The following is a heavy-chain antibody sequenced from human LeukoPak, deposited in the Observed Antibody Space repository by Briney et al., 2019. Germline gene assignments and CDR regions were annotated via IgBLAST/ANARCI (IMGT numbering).Heavy chain of an antibody. CDR2: ISGNGGDT. CDR3: AKPPSGNYYPFDY. J-gene: IGHJ4*02. Sequence: PGGPLRLSCAASGFTFSSYGMSWVRQAPEKGLQWVSAISGNGGDTYYTDSVKGRFTISRDNSKNTLYLQMNSLRAEDTAVYYCAKPPSGNYYPFDYWGQGTLVTVSS. V-gene: IGHV3-23*01. CDR1: GFTFSSYG. D-gene: IGHD3-10*01.